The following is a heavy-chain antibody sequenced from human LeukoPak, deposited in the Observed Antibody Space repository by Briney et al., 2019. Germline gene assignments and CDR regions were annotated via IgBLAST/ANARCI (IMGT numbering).Heavy chain of an antibody. CDR3: ARDPTAAAGTTVQYRFDP. D-gene: IGHD6-13*01. CDR1: GGSIISYY. V-gene: IGHV4-4*07. CDR2: IYTSGST. J-gene: IGHJ5*02. Sequence: PSETLSLTCTVSGGSIISYYWSWIRQPAGKGLEWIGRIYTSGSTNYIPSLKSRVTISVDKSKNQFSLKLSSVTAADTAVYYCARDPTAAAGTTVQYRFDPWGQGTLVTVSS.